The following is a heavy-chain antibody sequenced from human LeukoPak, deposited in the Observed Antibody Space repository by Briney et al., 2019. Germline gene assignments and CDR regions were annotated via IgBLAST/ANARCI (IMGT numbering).Heavy chain of an antibody. CDR2: IYYSGST. J-gene: IGHJ4*02. CDR3: ARVSRTGPTYYFDY. Sequence: PSETLSLTCTVSGGSISSYYWSWIRQPPGKGLEWIEYIYYSGSTNYNPSLKSRVTISVDTSKNQFSLKLSSVTAADTAVYYCARVSRTGPTYYFDYWGQGTLVTVSS. CDR1: GGSISSYY. V-gene: IGHV4-59*01. D-gene: IGHD4-17*01.